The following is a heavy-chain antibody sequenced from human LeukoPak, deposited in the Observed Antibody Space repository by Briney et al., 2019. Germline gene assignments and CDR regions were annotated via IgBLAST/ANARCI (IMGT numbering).Heavy chain of an antibody. J-gene: IGHJ4*02. CDR1: GGSISSYY. V-gene: IGHV4-4*07. CDR2: IYTSGST. CDR3: ARDGDQTGYFDY. Sequence: SETLSLTCTVSGGSISSYYWSWIRQPAGKGLEWIGRIYTSGSTNYNPSLKSRVTMSVDTSKSQFSLKLSSVTAADTAVYYCARDGDQTGYFDYWGQGTLVTVSS. D-gene: IGHD7-27*01.